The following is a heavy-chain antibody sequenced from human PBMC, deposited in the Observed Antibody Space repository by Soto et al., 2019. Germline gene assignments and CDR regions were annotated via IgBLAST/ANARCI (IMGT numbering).Heavy chain of an antibody. D-gene: IGHD3-3*01. V-gene: IGHV4-38-2*02. CDR3: ARDMGPPIRFLEPKGYYYGMDV. J-gene: IGHJ6*02. CDR2: IYHSGST. CDR1: GYSISSGYY. Sequence: PSETLSLPCSVTGYSISSGYYWGWIRQPPGKGLEWIGSIYHSGSTYYNPSLKSRVTISVDTSKNQFSLKLSSVTAADTAVYYCARDMGPPIRFLEPKGYYYGMDVWGQGTTVTVSS.